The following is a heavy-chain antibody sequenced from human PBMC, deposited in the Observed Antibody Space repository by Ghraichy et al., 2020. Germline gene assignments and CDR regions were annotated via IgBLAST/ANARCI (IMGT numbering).Heavy chain of an antibody. J-gene: IGHJ4*02. Sequence: SETLSLTCTVSGGSISSYYWSWIRQPPGKGLEWIGYIYYSGSTNYNPSLKSRVTISVDTSKNQFSLKLSSVTAADTAVYYCARTSYCGGDCYDASRRFFDYWGQGTLVTVSS. CDR1: GGSISSYY. CDR2: IYYSGST. V-gene: IGHV4-59*08. CDR3: ARTSYCGGDCYDASRRFFDY. D-gene: IGHD2-21*02.